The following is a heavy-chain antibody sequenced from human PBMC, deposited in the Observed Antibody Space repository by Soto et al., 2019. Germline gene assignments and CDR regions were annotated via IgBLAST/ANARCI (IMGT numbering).Heavy chain of an antibody. Sequence: GETLKISCKTSGYSFISYWVAWVRQKPGKGLEWMGTFYPGDSTSTYSPSFQGQVTISVDKSISTAYLHLSSLKASDTAMYYCARIIGYCRNNDCSWTFDIWGQGTTVTVSS. CDR1: GYSFISYW. V-gene: IGHV5-51*01. J-gene: IGHJ3*02. CDR3: ARIIGYCRNNDCSWTFDI. CDR2: FYPGDSTS. D-gene: IGHD2-2*03.